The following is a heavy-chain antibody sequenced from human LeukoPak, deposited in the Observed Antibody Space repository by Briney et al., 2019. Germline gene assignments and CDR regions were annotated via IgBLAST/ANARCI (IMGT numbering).Heavy chain of an antibody. CDR1: GYTFSDYT. J-gene: IGHJ5*02. CDR2: ISSTSTCI. Sequence: PGGSLRLSCAASGYTFSDYTMNWVRLAPGKGLEWVSSISSTSTCIFDADSVRGRFTISRDNAKNSLYLQMNSLRAEDTAVYYCARGAVRASSSWYFSASNNWFDPWGQGTQVTVSS. CDR3: ARGAVRASSSWYFSASNNWFDP. D-gene: IGHD6-13*01. V-gene: IGHV3-21*01.